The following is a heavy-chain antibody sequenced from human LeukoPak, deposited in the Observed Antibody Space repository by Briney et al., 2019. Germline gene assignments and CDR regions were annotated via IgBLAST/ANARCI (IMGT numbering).Heavy chain of an antibody. Sequence: PRGSLKLSCATSGFTFNNYNMNWVRQAPGRALEWVSSITSSGTYIFYADSVKGRFTISRAKNSLYLQMNSLGPEDTAVYYCARDPYSGNYGNYYYYYMDVWGKGTTVTISS. CDR1: GFTFNNYN. J-gene: IGHJ6*03. CDR2: ITSSGTYI. V-gene: IGHV3-21*01. CDR3: ARDPYSGNYGNYYYYYMDV. D-gene: IGHD1-26*01.